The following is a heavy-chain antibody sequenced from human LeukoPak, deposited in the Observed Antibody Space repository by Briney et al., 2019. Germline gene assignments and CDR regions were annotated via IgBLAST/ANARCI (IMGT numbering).Heavy chain of an antibody. D-gene: IGHD6-25*01. Sequence: WASVKVSCKASGYTFTSYAMHWVRQAPGQRLEWMGWINAGNGNTKYSQNFQGRVTITRDTSASTAYMELSSLRSEDTAVYYCAREDRSSALQHWGQGALVTVSS. CDR1: GYTFTSYA. CDR3: AREDRSSALQH. J-gene: IGHJ1*01. CDR2: INAGNGNT. V-gene: IGHV1-3*01.